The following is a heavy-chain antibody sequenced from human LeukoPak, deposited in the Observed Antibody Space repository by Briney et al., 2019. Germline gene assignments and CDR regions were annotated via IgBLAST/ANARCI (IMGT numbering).Heavy chain of an antibody. J-gene: IGHJ4*02. V-gene: IGHV3-30*18. CDR3: AKVGETPYYFDY. CDR2: ISYDGSNK. D-gene: IGHD3-10*01. CDR1: GFTFSSYG. Sequence: SGGSLRLSCVASGFTFSSYGMHWVRQAPGKGLEWVAVISYDGSNKHQADFVKGRFTISRDNSKNTLYLQMNSLRVDDTAVYYCAKVGETPYYFDYWGQGTLVTVPS.